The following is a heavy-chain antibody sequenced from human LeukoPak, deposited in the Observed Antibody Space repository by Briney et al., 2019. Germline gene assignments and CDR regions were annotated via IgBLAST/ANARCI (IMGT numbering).Heavy chain of an antibody. J-gene: IGHJ2*01. Sequence: PSQTLSLTCAIFGDSVSSNSAAWNWIRQSPSRGLEWLGRTYYRSKWYSDYAVSVKGRITINPDTSKNQFSLQLNSVTPEDTAIYYCVNHHFDLWGRGTLVTVSS. CDR2: TYYRSKWYS. V-gene: IGHV6-1*01. D-gene: IGHD1-14*01. CDR3: VNHHFDL. CDR1: GDSVSSNSAA.